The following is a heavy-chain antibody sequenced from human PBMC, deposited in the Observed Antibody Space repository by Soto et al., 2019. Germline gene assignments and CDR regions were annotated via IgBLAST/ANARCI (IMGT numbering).Heavy chain of an antibody. D-gene: IGHD3-10*01. J-gene: IGHJ4*02. CDR1: GFTFSSYT. V-gene: IGHV3-21*01. CDR2: ISSGSSYI. CDR3: ARDILSGGAYPDY. Sequence: PGGSLRLSCAASGFTFSSYTMNWVRQAPGKGLEWVSSISSGSSYIYYADSVKGRFTISRDNAKNSLFLQMNSLRAEDTAVYYCARDILSGGAYPDYWGQGTKVTVPQ.